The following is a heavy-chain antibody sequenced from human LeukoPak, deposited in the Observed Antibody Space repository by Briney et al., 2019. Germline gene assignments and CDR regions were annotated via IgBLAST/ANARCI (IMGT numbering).Heavy chain of an antibody. J-gene: IGHJ4*02. V-gene: IGHV1-69*05. CDR2: IIPIFGTA. D-gene: IGHD6-13*01. CDR3: ARVNQPGIAAAGDY. Sequence: GASVKVSCKASGGTFSSYAISWVRQAPGQGLEWMGGIIPIFGTANYAQKFQGRVTITTDESTSTAYMELSSLRSEDTAVYYCARVNQPGIAAAGDYWGQGTLVTVSS. CDR1: GGTFSSYA.